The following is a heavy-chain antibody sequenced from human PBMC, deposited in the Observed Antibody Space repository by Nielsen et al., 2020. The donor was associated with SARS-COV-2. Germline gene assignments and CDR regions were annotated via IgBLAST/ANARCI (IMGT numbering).Heavy chain of an antibody. Sequence: ASVKVSCKVSGFALSDLSIHWVRQAPGKGLEWMGRFDPEDGETMYAQKFQGRVTMTEDRSTDTAYMELSSLRSDDTAVYYCATQGLKTSWYLVEYYYVMDVWGQGTTVSVS. CDR3: ATQGLKTSWYLVEYYYVMDV. CDR1: GFALSDLS. CDR2: FDPEDGET. J-gene: IGHJ6*02. V-gene: IGHV1-24*01. D-gene: IGHD4-23*01.